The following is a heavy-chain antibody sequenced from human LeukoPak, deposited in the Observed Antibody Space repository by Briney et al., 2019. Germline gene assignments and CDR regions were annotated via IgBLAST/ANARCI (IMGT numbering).Heavy chain of an antibody. J-gene: IGHJ4*02. V-gene: IGHV4-59*01. Sequence: PSETLSLTCTVSGGSISTYQWSWIRQPPGKGLEWIGNIYKSGSTNYNPSLKSRVTISIDTSEKQLSPRLSSVTATDTAVYYCARDGPQWLAAFDNWGQGTLVTVSS. CDR2: IYKSGST. CDR1: GGSISTYQ. D-gene: IGHD6-19*01. CDR3: ARDGPQWLAAFDN.